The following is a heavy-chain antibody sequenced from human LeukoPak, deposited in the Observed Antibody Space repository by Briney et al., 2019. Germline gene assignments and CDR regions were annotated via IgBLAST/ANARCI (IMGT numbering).Heavy chain of an antibody. V-gene: IGHV3-23*01. J-gene: IGHJ6*02. CDR2: ISGSGGST. CDR3: ATGIVVVTYGMDV. Sequence: GGSLRLSCAASGFTFSSYAMSWVRQAPGKGLEWVSAISGSGGSTYYADSVNGRFTISRDNSKNTLYLQMNSLRAEDTAVYYCATGIVVVTYGMDVWGQGTTVTVSS. CDR1: GFTFSSYA. D-gene: IGHD3-22*01.